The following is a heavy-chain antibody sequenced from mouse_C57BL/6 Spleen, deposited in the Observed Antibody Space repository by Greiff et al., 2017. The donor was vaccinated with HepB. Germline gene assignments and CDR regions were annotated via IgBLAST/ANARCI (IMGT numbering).Heavy chain of an antibody. CDR2: IWSDGST. V-gene: IGHV2-6*03. D-gene: IGHD3-1*01. CDR3: AGGPGHDWYFDV. J-gene: IGHJ1*03. Sequence: QVQLKESGPGLVAPSQSLSITCTVSGFSLTSYGVHWVSQPPGKGLEWLVVIWSDGSTTYNSALKSRLSTSKDNSKSQIFLKMNSLLTDDTAMYYCAGGPGHDWYFDVWGTGATVTVAS. CDR1: GFSLTSYG.